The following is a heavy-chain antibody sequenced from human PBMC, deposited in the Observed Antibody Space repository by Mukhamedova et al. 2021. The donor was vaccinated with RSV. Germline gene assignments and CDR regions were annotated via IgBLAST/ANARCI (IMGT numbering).Heavy chain of an antibody. Sequence: QMPGKGLDWMGITYTGDSDTRYSPSFQGQVTISADKSISTAYLQWTSLKPSATAMYFCPRRDHDNNPPGCSFVLWGRGTLVPVSS. CDR2: TYTGDSDT. CDR3: PRRDHDNNPPGCSFVL. D-gene: IGHD1-14*01. J-gene: IGHJ2*01. V-gene: IGHV5-51*01.